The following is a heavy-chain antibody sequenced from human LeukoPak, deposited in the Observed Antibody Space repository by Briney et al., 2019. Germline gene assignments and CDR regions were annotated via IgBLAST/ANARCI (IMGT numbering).Heavy chain of an antibody. CDR1: GFTFSSYA. Sequence: PGASLRLSCAASGFTFSSYAMSWVRQAPGKGLEWVSAISGSGGSTYYADSVKGRFTIPRDNSKNTLYLQMNSLRAEDTAVYYCAKDSYSGSYLADFDYWGQGTLVTVSS. J-gene: IGHJ4*02. V-gene: IGHV3-23*01. CDR2: ISGSGGST. CDR3: AKDSYSGSYLADFDY. D-gene: IGHD1-26*01.